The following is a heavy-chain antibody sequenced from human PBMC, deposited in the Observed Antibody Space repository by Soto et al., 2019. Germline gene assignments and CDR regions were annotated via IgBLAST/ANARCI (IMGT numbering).Heavy chain of an antibody. V-gene: IGHV3-23*01. Sequence: HPGGSLRLSCAASGFTFSSYAMSWVRQAPGKGLEWVSAISGSGGSTYYADSVKGRFTISRDNSKNTLYLQMNSLRAEDTAVYYCAKDSSGQWLVQRFDYWGQGTLVTVSS. CDR1: GFTFSSYA. CDR3: AKDSSGQWLVQRFDY. D-gene: IGHD6-19*01. CDR2: ISGSGGST. J-gene: IGHJ4*02.